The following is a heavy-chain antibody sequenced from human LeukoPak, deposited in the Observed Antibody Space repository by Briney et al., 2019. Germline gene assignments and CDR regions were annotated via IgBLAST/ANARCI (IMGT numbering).Heavy chain of an antibody. CDR2: ISYDGSNK. CDR3: AREGSSMIYYFDY. Sequence: GRSLRLSCAASGFTFSSYAMHWVRQAPGKGLEWVAVISYDGSNKYYADSVKGRFTISRDNSKNTLYLQMNSLRAEDTAVYYCAREGSSMIYYFDYWGQGTLVTVSS. J-gene: IGHJ4*02. D-gene: IGHD3-16*01. V-gene: IGHV3-30-3*01. CDR1: GFTFSSYA.